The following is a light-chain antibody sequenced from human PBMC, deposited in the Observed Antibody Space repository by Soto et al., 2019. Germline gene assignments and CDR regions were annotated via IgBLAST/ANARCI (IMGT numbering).Light chain of an antibody. CDR1: EGISNW. V-gene: IGKV1-12*01. CDR3: IQATSLAFT. CDR2: AAS. Sequence: DIQMTQSPSAGAASVGDRVTISGRASEGISNWLAWYQQKPGKAPKPLIYAASGLQSGVPSRVSVRGSGTDFTLTIHRVPSEDFADNYCIQATSLAFTFGGGTTVDI. J-gene: IGKJ4*01.